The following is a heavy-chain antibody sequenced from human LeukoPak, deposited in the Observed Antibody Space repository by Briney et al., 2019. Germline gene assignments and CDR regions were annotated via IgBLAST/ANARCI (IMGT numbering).Heavy chain of an antibody. Sequence: PGGSLRLSCATSGFTFNTAWMSWVRQAPGKGLEWVGRIKSKTDGGTTDYAAPVKGRFTISRDDSKNTLYLQMNSLETEDTAVYYCTTLGYSYANYWGQGTLVTVSS. D-gene: IGHD5-18*01. V-gene: IGHV3-15*01. J-gene: IGHJ4*02. CDR3: TTLGYSYANY. CDR1: GFTFNTAW. CDR2: IKSKTDGGTT.